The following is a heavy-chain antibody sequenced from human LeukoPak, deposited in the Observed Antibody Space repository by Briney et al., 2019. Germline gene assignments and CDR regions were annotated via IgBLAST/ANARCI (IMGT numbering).Heavy chain of an antibody. J-gene: IGHJ4*02. CDR3: AKDLKQEWLLDY. Sequence: GGSLRLSCAASGFTFSSHGMHWVRQAPGKVLEWLSFISYDAINKYYADSVKGRLTISRDNSKNTVYLQMNSLRAEDTAVYYCAKDLKQEWLLDYWGQGTLVTVSS. V-gene: IGHV3-30*18. CDR2: ISYDAINK. CDR1: GFTFSSHG. D-gene: IGHD5-18*01.